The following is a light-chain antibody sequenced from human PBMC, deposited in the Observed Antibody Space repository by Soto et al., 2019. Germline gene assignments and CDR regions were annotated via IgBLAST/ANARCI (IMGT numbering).Light chain of an antibody. CDR2: DAS. CDR3: QQYESLPIT. CDR1: QDIRKS. J-gene: IGKJ5*01. V-gene: IGKV1-33*01. Sequence: DIQMTQSPSSLSASVGDRVTITCQASQDIRKSLNWYQQKPGKAPKLLIYDASDLDPGVPSRFSGSGSGTYFTVTITSLQPEDIATYYCQQYESLPITFGQGTRLEI.